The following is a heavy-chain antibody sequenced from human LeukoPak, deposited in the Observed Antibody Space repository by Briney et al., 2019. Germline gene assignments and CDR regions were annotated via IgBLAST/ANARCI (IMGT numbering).Heavy chain of an antibody. V-gene: IGHV3-33*01. D-gene: IGHD6-19*01. CDR1: GFTFSSYG. CDR3: AREVLDSSGCYPTRYFDY. CDR2: IWYDGSNK. J-gene: IGHJ4*02. Sequence: GGSLRLSCAASGFTFSSYGMHWVRQAPGKGLEWVAVIWYDGSNKYYADSVKGRFTISRDNSKNTLYLQMNSLRAEDTAVYYCAREVLDSSGCYPTRYFDYWGQGTLVTVSS.